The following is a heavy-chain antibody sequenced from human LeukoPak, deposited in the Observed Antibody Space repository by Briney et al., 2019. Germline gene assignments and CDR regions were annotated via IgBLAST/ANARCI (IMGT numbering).Heavy chain of an antibody. CDR1: GGSISSYY. CDR2: IYYSGST. CDR3: ARVSPRYYDSSGYNDAFDI. J-gene: IGHJ3*02. D-gene: IGHD3-22*01. V-gene: IGHV4-59*01. Sequence: SETLSLTCTVSGGSISSYYWSWIRQPPGKGLEWIGYIYYSGSTNYNPPLKSRVTISVDTSKNQFSLKLSSVTAADTAVYYCARVSPRYYDSSGYNDAFDIWGQGTMVTVSS.